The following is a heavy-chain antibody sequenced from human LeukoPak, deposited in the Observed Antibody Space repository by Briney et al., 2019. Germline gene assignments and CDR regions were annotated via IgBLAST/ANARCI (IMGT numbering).Heavy chain of an antibody. CDR2: IYPGDSDT. V-gene: IGHV5-51*01. CDR1: GYSFTGYW. J-gene: IGHJ4*02. CDR3: ARSGYSYPTYAYIDY. D-gene: IGHD5-18*01. Sequence: GESLKISCKGFGYSFTGYWIGWVRQMPGKGLEWMGIIYPGDSDTRYSPSFQGQVTISADKSISTAYLQWSSLKASDTAMYYCARSGYSYPTYAYIDYWGQGTLVTVSS.